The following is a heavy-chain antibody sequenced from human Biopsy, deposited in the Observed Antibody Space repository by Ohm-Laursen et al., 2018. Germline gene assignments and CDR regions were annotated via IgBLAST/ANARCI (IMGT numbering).Heavy chain of an antibody. D-gene: IGHD1-7*01. V-gene: IGHV1-8*01. CDR3: GRAVRNQLLTDP. CDR1: GYTFTSYD. CDR2: LNPVSGNS. Sequence: ASVKVSCNASGYTFTSYDITWVRQASGQGPELIGWLNPVSGNSNFGQKFRGRVSVTSDTSISTAYMELSGLASDDTATYYCGRAVRNQLLTDPWGQGTLVTVTS. J-gene: IGHJ5*02.